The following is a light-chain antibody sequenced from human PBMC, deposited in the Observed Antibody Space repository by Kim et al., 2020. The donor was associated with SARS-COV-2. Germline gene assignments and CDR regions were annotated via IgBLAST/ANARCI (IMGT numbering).Light chain of an antibody. CDR2: AVS. CDR3: QQHNSDPLT. Sequence: ESVGDRVTITFRASQSISSWLSRYQQKAGKAPKLMIYAVSSLESGVPSRFSGSGSGTEFSLTISSLQPDDFATYYCQQHNSDPLTFGGGTKVDIK. J-gene: IGKJ4*01. CDR1: QSISSW. V-gene: IGKV1-5*01.